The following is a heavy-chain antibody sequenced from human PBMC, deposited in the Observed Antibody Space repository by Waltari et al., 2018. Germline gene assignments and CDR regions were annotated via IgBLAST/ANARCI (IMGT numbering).Heavy chain of an antibody. D-gene: IGHD5-18*01. CDR2: ISGYTGNT. CDR1: GYIFTNYG. Sequence: QVQLVQSGPEVKKPGASVKVSCKASGYIFTNYGVSWVRQAPGQGLEWMGWISGYTGNTNYPQKLRGRVTMTIDTSTDTTYMELRSLRSDDTAVYYCARDSRYSYGSNVFDYWGQGALVTVSS. CDR3: ARDSRYSYGSNVFDY. V-gene: IGHV1-18*01. J-gene: IGHJ4*02.